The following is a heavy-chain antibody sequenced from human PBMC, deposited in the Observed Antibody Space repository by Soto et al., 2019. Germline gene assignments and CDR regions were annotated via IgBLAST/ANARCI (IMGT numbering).Heavy chain of an antibody. V-gene: IGHV4-39*01. CDR1: GGSISSSSYY. CDR3: ARLKSGWYYYDY. Sequence: SETLSLTCTVSGGSISSSSYYWGWIRQPPGKGLEWIGSIYYSGGTYYNPSLKSRVTISVDTSKNQFSLKLSSVTAADTAVYYCARLKSGWYYYDYWGQGTLVTVSS. CDR2: IYYSGGT. J-gene: IGHJ4*02. D-gene: IGHD6-19*01.